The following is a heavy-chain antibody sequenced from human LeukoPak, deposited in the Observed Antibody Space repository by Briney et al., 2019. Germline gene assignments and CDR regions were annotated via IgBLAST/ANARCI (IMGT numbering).Heavy chain of an antibody. Sequence: GGSLRLSCAASGFIFSNYGMHWVRQAPGKGLEWVAVIWYDGSNKYYADSVKGRFTISRDNSKNTLYVQMSSLRAEDTAVYYCARSNNGGWGYCDYWGQGSLVTVSS. V-gene: IGHV3-33*01. D-gene: IGHD3-16*01. CDR1: GFIFSNYG. CDR2: IWYDGSNK. CDR3: ARSNNGGWGYCDY. J-gene: IGHJ4*02.